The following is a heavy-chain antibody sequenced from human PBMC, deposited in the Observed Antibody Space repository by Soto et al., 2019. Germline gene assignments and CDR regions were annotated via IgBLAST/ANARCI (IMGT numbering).Heavy chain of an antibody. CDR1: GFTFSSYA. J-gene: IGHJ4*02. CDR3: AKRYPNLAAAGTYFDY. V-gene: IGHV3-23*01. D-gene: IGHD6-13*01. CDR2: ISGSGGST. Sequence: PGGSLRLSCAASGFTFSSYAMSWVRQAPGKGLEWVSAISGSGGSTYYADSAKGRFTISRDNSKNTLYLQMNSLRAEDTAVYYCAKRYPNLAAAGTYFDYWGQGTLVTVSS.